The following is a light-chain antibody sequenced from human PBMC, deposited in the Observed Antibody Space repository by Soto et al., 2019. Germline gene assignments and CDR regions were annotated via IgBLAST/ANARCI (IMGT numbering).Light chain of an antibody. V-gene: IGLV2-14*01. Sequence: QSALTQPASVSGSPGQSITISCTGTSSDVGGYDFVSWYQQHPGKAPKLIIYEVSNRPSGVSNRFSGSKSGNTASLTISGLQAEDEADYYCSSYLRSSTLVFGTGTKVTVL. CDR3: SSYLRSSTLV. J-gene: IGLJ1*01. CDR1: SSDVGGYDF. CDR2: EVS.